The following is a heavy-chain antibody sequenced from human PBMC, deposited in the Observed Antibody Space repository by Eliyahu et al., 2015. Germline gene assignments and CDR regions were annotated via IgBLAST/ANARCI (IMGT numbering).Heavy chain of an antibody. Sequence: QVQLQESGPGLVKPSEXLSXPCTXXXYSLSSGYXWGWIRQPPGKGLEWIGSIYHSGSTYYNPSLKSRVTISVDTSKNQFSLKLSSVTAADTAVYYCARDKGDDYGDYFDYWGQGTLVTVSS. J-gene: IGHJ4*02. CDR1: XYSLSSGYX. D-gene: IGHD4-17*01. CDR2: IYHSGST. CDR3: ARDKGDDYGDYFDY. V-gene: IGHV4-38-2*02.